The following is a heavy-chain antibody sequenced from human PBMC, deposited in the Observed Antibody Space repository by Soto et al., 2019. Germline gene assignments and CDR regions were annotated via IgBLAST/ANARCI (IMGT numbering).Heavy chain of an antibody. CDR2: INHSGST. CDR3: ARVSGSYYYGMDV. J-gene: IGHJ6*02. V-gene: IGHV4-34*01. CDR1: GGSFSGYY. D-gene: IGHD1-26*01. Sequence: SETLSLTCAVYGGSFSGYYWSWIRQPPGKGLEWIGEINHSGSTNYNPSLQSRVTISVDTSKNQFSLKLSSVTAADTAVYYCARVSGSYYYGMDVWGQGTKVTVSS.